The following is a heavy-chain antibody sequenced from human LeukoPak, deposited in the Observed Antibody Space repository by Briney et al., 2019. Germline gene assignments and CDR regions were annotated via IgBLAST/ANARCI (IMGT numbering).Heavy chain of an antibody. CDR2: INHSGST. V-gene: IGHV4-39*07. D-gene: IGHD3-3*01. J-gene: IGHJ5*02. CDR3: ASITIFGVAQNWFDP. CDR1: SGSIKSRDYN. Sequence: SETLSLTCSVSSGSIKSRDYNWAWIRQPPGKGLEWIGEINHSGSTNYNPSLKSRVTISVDTSKNQFSLKLSSVTAADTAVYYCASITIFGVAQNWFDPWGQGTLVTVSS.